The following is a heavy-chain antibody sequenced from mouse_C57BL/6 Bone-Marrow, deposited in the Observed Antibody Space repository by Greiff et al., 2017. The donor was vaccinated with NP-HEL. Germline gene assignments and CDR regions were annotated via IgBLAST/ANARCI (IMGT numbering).Heavy chain of an antibody. J-gene: IGHJ1*03. D-gene: IGHD1-1*01. CDR1: GYTFTSYW. Sequence: VQLQQPGAELVKPGASVKLSCKASGYTFTSYWMQWVKQRPGQGLEWIGEIDPSDSYTNYNQKFKGKATLTVDTSSSTAYMQLSSLTSEDSAVYYCAREFITTPVGGWYFDVWGTGTTVTVSS. CDR3: AREFITTPVGGWYFDV. V-gene: IGHV1-50*01. CDR2: IDPSDSYT.